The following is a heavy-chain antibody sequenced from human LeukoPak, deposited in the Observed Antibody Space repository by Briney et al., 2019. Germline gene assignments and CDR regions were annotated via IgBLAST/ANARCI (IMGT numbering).Heavy chain of an antibody. Sequence: ASVKVSCKASGYTFTSYYMHWVRQATGQGLEWMGWINPNSGGTNYAQKFQGRVTMTRDTSISTAYMELSRLRSDDTAVYYCARYPPDIVVGGQFDYWGQGTLVTVSS. V-gene: IGHV1-2*02. CDR2: INPNSGGT. CDR3: ARYPPDIVVGGQFDY. J-gene: IGHJ4*02. CDR1: GYTFTSYY. D-gene: IGHD2-2*01.